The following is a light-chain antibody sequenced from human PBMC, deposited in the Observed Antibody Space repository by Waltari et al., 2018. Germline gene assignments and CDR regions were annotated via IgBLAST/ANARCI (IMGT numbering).Light chain of an antibody. J-gene: IGLJ3*02. CDR3: QSYDSSLSGWV. V-gene: IGLV1-40*01. CDR1: SSNVGAGSY. CDR2: GNT. Sequence: QSVLTQSPSVSGAPGQRVTISCPGRSSNVGAGSYVQCYQQLPGTAPKLLSYGNTNRPSGVPDRFSASKSGTSASLAITGLQAEDEADYYCQSYDSSLSGWVFGGGTKLTVL.